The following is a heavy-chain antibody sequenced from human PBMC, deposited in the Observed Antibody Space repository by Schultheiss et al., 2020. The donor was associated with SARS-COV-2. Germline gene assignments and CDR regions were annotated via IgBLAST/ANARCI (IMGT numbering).Heavy chain of an antibody. CDR1: GGSFSGYY. Sequence: SETLSLTCAVYGGSFSGYYWSWIRQPPGKGLEWIGYIYYSGSTNYNPSLKSRVTISVDTSKNQFSLKLSSVTAADTAVYYCAKEGEIVVVPAASFDSWGQGTLVTVSS. CDR3: AKEGEIVVVPAASFDS. V-gene: IGHV4-59*01. D-gene: IGHD2-2*01. J-gene: IGHJ4*02. CDR2: IYYSGST.